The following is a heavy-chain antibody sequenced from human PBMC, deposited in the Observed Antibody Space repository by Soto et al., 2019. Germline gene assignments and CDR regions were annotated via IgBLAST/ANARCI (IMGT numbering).Heavy chain of an antibody. CDR1: GGSFSGYY. CDR3: ARGGKAGRPRSYYLLDV. J-gene: IGHJ6*02. V-gene: IGHV4-34*01. D-gene: IGHD6-6*01. CDR2: INHSGNT. Sequence: SETLSLTCAVYGGSFSGYYWDWIRQSPGKGLEWMGEINHSGNTNYNPSLKRRVTMSVDTSTNQVSLKLTSVTAADTAVYYCARGGKAGRPRSYYLLDVWGLGTKVTVYS.